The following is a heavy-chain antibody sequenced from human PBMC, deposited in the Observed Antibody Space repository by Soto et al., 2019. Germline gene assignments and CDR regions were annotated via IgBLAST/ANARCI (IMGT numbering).Heavy chain of an antibody. V-gene: IGHV3-30-3*01. J-gene: IGHJ6*02. CDR2: ISYDGSNK. D-gene: IGHD3-3*01. Sequence: GGSLRLSCAASGFTFSSYAMHWVRQAPGKGLEWVAVISYDGSNKYYADSVKGRFTISRDNSKNTLYLQMNSLRAEDTAVYYCARDRTNYDFWSGYSSAPYGMDVWGQGTTVTV. CDR3: ARDRTNYDFWSGYSSAPYGMDV. CDR1: GFTFSSYA.